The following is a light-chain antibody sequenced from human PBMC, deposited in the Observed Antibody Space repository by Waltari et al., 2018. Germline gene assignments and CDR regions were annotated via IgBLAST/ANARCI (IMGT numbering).Light chain of an antibody. CDR3: SSNAGINNFV. CDR1: SRDVGSSDY. CDR2: HVT. J-gene: IGLJ2*01. V-gene: IGLV2-8*01. Sequence: QSALTQPPSASGSPGQTVTISCAGTSRDVGSSDYVSWYQKHPGQAPKPLIYHVTKRASGVPDRCSGSKSGNTAALTVSGLQAEDEADYYCSSNAGINNFVFGGGTKLTVL.